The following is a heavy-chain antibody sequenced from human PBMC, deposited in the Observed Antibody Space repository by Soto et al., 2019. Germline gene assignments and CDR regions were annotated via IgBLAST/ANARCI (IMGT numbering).Heavy chain of an antibody. CDR2: ISSSSTYI. Sequence: EVQLVESGGGLVKPGGSLRLSCAASGFTFSSYSMNWVRQAPGKGLEWVSSISSSSTYIYYADSVKGLLTISRDNAKNSLYLQMNSLKAEDTAVYYCARDYYGDYSLDYWGQGTLVTVSS. V-gene: IGHV3-21*01. CDR3: ARDYYGDYSLDY. D-gene: IGHD4-17*01. J-gene: IGHJ4*02. CDR1: GFTFSSYS.